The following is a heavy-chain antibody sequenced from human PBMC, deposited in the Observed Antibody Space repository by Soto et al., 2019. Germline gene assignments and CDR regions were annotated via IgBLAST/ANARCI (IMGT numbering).Heavy chain of an antibody. CDR1: GGSISSGDYY. CDR3: ARDLRRADSSGYYFTNHYYYGMDV. Sequence: SETLSLTCTVSGGSISSGDYYWSWIRQPPGKGLEWIGYIYYSGSTYYNPSLKSRVTISVDTSKNQFSLKLSSVTAADTAVYYCARDLRRADSSGYYFTNHYYYGMDVWGQGTTVTVSS. J-gene: IGHJ6*02. D-gene: IGHD3-22*01. CDR2: IYYSGST. V-gene: IGHV4-30-4*01.